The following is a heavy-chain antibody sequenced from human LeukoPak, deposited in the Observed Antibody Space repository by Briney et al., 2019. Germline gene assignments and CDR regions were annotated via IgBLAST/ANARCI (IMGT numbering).Heavy chain of an antibody. CDR1: GFTFSDYY. J-gene: IGHJ3*02. D-gene: IGHD2-2*01. CDR3: ARVCSNTSCWGAFDI. CDR2: ISSSGSPI. Sequence: GGSLRLSCAASGFTFSDYYMNWIRQAPGKGLEWVSYISSSGSPIYYADSVKGRFTSSRDNAKNSLYLQMNSLRAEDTAVYYCARVCSNTSCWGAFDIWGQWTMVTVSS. V-gene: IGHV3-11*04.